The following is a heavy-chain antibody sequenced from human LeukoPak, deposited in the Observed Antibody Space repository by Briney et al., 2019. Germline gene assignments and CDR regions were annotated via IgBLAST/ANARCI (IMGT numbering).Heavy chain of an antibody. CDR3: AKDLFSSGSYHAIIDY. CDR1: GFTFSNYA. Sequence: PGGSLRLSCLASGFTFSNYAMSWVRQAPGKGLEWVSGITGSGGGTYYADSVKGRFTISRDNSKNTVYVQMNSLRAEDTAVYYCAKDLFSSGSYHAIIDYWGQGTLVTVSS. D-gene: IGHD1-26*01. V-gene: IGHV3-23*01. J-gene: IGHJ4*02. CDR2: ITGSGGGT.